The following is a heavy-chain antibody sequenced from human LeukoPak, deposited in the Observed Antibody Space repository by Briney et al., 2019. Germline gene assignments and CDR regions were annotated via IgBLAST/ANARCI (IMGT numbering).Heavy chain of an antibody. J-gene: IGHJ4*02. CDR3: ATNADRTRLSLDY. V-gene: IGHV4-39*01. CDR2: VHYSGTT. D-gene: IGHD1-14*01. CDR1: GGSISSGSYY. Sequence: SETLSLTCTVSGGSISSGSYYCGWIRQPPGKGLEWIASVHYSGTTYYNPSLDSRVTISVDTSKNQFSLKVSSVTAADTAVYYCATNADRTRLSLDYWGQGTLVTVSS.